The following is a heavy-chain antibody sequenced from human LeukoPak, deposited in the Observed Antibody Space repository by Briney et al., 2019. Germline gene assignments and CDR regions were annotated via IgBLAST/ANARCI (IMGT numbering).Heavy chain of an antibody. V-gene: IGHV4-34*01. CDR3: ARTFTIFGVVITNYFDY. CDR2: INHSGST. Sequence: SETLSLTCAVYGGSFSGYYWSWIRQPPGKGLEWIGEINHSGSTNYNPSLKSRVTISVDTSKNQFSLKLSSVTAADTAVYYCARTFTIFGVVITNYFDYWGQGTLVTVSS. CDR1: GGSFSGYY. J-gene: IGHJ4*02. D-gene: IGHD3-3*01.